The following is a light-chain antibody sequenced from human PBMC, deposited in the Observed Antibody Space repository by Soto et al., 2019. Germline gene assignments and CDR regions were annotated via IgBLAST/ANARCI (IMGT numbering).Light chain of an antibody. J-gene: IGKJ1*01. CDR3: QQCDDWPRT. CDR1: QSVRSN. V-gene: IGKV3-15*01. Sequence: VVMTQSPATLSVSPGERVTLSCRASQSVRSNLAWYQQKPGQSPRLLIYGASTRATGIPDRFSGSGSGTDFTLTISRLEPEDFAVYYCQQCDDWPRTFGQGTKVDIK. CDR2: GAS.